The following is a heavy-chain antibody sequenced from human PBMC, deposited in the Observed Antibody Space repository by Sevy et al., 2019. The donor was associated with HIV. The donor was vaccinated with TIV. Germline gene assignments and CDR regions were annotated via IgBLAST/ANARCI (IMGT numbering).Heavy chain of an antibody. J-gene: IGHJ4*02. CDR3: AKDLPIPYYYDSSGYGFDY. D-gene: IGHD3-22*01. CDR1: GFTFSSYA. V-gene: IGHV3-23*01. CDR2: ISGSGGST. Sequence: GGSLRLSCAASGFTFSSYAMSWVRQAPGKGLEWVSAISGSGGSTYYADSVKGRFTISRDNSKNTLYLQMNSLRAEDTAVYYCAKDLPIPYYYDSSGYGFDYWGQGTLVTVSS.